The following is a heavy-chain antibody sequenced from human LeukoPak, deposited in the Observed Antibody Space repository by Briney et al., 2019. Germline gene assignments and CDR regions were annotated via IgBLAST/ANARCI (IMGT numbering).Heavy chain of an antibody. Sequence: GESLKISCQTSGYTFANYWIAWVRQMPGKGLEWMGIIYPGNSDTKYNPSFQGQVTVSVDKSITTAYLQWSSLKASDTAIYFCARLGYCSGSSCYAPSHYWGQGTLVTVSS. CDR3: ARLGYCSGSSCYAPSHY. V-gene: IGHV5-51*01. D-gene: IGHD2-2*01. CDR1: GYTFANYW. J-gene: IGHJ4*02. CDR2: IYPGNSDT.